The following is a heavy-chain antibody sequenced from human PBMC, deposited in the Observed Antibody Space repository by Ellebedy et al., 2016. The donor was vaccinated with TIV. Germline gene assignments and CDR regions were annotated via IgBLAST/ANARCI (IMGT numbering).Heavy chain of an antibody. CDR2: INPSGGST. CDR1: GYTFTSYY. Sequence: AASVKVSCKASGYTFTSYYVHWVRQAPGQGLEWMGIINPSGGSTSYAQKFQGRVTMTRDTSTSTVYMELSSLRSEDTAVYYCARSYSSGWALDYWGQGTLVTVSS. D-gene: IGHD6-19*01. V-gene: IGHV1-46*01. J-gene: IGHJ4*02. CDR3: ARSYSSGWALDY.